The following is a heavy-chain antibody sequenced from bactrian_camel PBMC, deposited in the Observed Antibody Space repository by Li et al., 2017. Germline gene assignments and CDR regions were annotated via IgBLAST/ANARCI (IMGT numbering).Heavy chain of an antibody. CDR1: GFTFSSSA. CDR2: ILYAGTGTT. D-gene: IGHD6*01. Sequence: VQLVESGGAVVQPGGSLRLSCAASGFTFSSSAMTWVRQAPGKEREAVAAILYAGTGTTYYADSVKGRFTISQDHAKNTVYLQMNSLKTEDTAMYYCAADLWGSTCREQDQGTQVTVS. V-gene: IGHV3S40*01. J-gene: IGHJ4*01.